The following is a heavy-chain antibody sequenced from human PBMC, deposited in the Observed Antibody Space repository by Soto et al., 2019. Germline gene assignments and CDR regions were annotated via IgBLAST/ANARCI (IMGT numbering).Heavy chain of an antibody. V-gene: IGHV6-1*01. Sequence: SQTLSLTCAISGDSVSSNSAAWNWIRQSPSRGLEWLVRTYYRSKWYNDYAVSVKSRITINPDTSKNQFSLQLNSVTPEDTAVYHSARGITAIFGVVIIPCYHGMDVWGQGTTVTVSS. J-gene: IGHJ6*02. CDR1: GDSVSSNSAA. CDR3: ARGITAIFGVVIIPCYHGMDV. D-gene: IGHD3-3*02. CDR2: TYYRSKWYN.